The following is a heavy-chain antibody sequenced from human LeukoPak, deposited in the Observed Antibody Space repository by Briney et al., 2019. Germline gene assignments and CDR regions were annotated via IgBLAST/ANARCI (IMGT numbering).Heavy chain of an antibody. Sequence: PGGSLRLSCAASGFTVSNYYMSWVRQAPGKGLEWVSVLYSGGTTHYADSVKGRFTISRDNSKNTLFLQIDSLRPEDTAVYYCVRGTWFDPWGQGTLVTVSS. CDR3: VRGTWFDP. D-gene: IGHD1-1*01. CDR1: GFTVSNYY. J-gene: IGHJ5*02. CDR2: LYSGGTT. V-gene: IGHV3-53*01.